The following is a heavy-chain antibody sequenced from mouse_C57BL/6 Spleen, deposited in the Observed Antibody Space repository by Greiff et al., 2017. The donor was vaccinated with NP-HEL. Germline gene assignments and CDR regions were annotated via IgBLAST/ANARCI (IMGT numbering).Heavy chain of an antibody. D-gene: IGHD1-1*01. CDR3: ARSYYYGSSPYAMDY. J-gene: IGHJ4*01. Sequence: DVQLQESGPGLVKPSQSLSLTCSVTGYSITSGYYWNWIRQFPGNKLEWMGYISYDGSNNYNPSLKNRISITRDTSKNQFFLKLNSVTTEDTATYYCARSYYYGSSPYAMDYWGQGTSVTVSS. V-gene: IGHV3-6*01. CDR2: ISYDGSN. CDR1: GYSITSGYY.